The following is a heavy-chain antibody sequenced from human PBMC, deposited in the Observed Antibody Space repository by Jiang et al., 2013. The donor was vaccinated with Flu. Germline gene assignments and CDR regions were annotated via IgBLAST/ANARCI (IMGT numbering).Heavy chain of an antibody. J-gene: IGHJ6*02. CDR3: ARIFSSPYYYYGMDV. D-gene: IGHD6-13*01. CDR2: IDWDDDK. CDR1: GFSLSTSGMC. V-gene: IGHV2-70*11. Sequence: KPTQTLTLTCTFSGFSLSTSGMCVSWIRQPPGKALEWLARIDWDDDKYYSTSLKTRLTISKDTSKNQVVLTMTNMDPVDTATYYCARIFSSPYYYYGMDVWGQGTRSPS.